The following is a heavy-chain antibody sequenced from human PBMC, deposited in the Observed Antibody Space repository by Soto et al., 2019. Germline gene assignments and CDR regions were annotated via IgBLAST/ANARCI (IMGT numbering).Heavy chain of an antibody. D-gene: IGHD2-2*01. CDR3: ARVRQGCSSTSCYFDP. V-gene: IGHV4-4*02. CDR1: GGSISSSNW. J-gene: IGHJ5*02. Sequence: PSETLSLTCAVSGGSISSSNWWNWVRQPPGKGLEWIGEIHHSGSTNYNPSLKSRVTISVDKSKNQFSLKLNSVTAADTAVYYCARVRQGCSSTSCYFDPWGQGTRVTVS. CDR2: IHHSGST.